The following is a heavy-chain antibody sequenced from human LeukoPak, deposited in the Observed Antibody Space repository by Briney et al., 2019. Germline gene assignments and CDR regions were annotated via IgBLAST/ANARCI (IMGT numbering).Heavy chain of an antibody. J-gene: IGHJ4*02. Sequence: ASVKVSCKASEYTFTGYYIHWVRLAPGQGLEWMGWINPNSGGSNYAQKFQGRVTMTRDMSTSTIYMEVNSLRSEDTAVYYCARGVVPAAYIDYWGQGALVTVSS. CDR1: EYTFTGYY. CDR3: ARGVVPAAYIDY. CDR2: INPNSGGS. V-gene: IGHV1-2*02. D-gene: IGHD2-2*01.